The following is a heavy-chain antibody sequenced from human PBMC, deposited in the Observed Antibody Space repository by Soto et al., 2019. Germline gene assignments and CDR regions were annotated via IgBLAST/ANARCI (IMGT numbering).Heavy chain of an antibody. CDR2: PFYTWTT. CDR3: ARRHTSGWQTSWFDP. V-gene: IGHV4-39*02. CDR1: VDSVSSPNYY. Sequence: QLQLQESCPGLVKPSETLSLTGSVAVDSVSSPNYYWAWFRQPPGEGLEWLGSPFYTWTTYYNPSLESRLTISVDTSKNHFSLDLSSVTAADTAVYFCARRHTSGWQTSWFDPWGPGTLITVSS. D-gene: IGHD6-19*01. J-gene: IGHJ5*02.